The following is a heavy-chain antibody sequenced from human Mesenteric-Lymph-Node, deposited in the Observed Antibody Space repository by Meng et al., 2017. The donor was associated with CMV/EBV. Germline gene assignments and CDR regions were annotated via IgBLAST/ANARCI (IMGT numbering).Heavy chain of an antibody. V-gene: IGHV3-48*03. CDR2: ISSSGSTI. Sequence: GESLKISCAASGFTFSSYEMNWVRQAPGKGLEWVSYISSSGSTIYYADSVKGRFTISRDNAKNSLYLQMNSLRAEDTAVYYCARGSQYDFWTPEYFDYWGQGTLVTVSS. J-gene: IGHJ4*02. CDR1: GFTFSSYE. CDR3: ARGSQYDFWTPEYFDY. D-gene: IGHD3-3*01.